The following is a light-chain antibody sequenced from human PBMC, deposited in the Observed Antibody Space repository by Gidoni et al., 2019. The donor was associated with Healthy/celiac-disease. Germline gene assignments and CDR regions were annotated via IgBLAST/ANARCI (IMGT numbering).Light chain of an antibody. V-gene: IGLV1-51*01. CDR2: ETN. CDR3: ATWDSSLSAAV. CDR1: SSNVGKNF. J-gene: IGLJ1*01. Sequence: QSVLTQPPSVSAAPGQKATISCSGSSSNVGKNFVSWYQQLPGAAPKLLIYETNKRPSGIHDRFSGSRSGTSATLDITGLQTGDGADYYCATWDSSLSAAVFGTGTKVTVL.